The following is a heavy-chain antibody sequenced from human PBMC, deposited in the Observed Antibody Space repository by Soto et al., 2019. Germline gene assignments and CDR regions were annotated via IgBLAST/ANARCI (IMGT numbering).Heavy chain of an antibody. J-gene: IGHJ6*02. D-gene: IGHD3-3*01. CDR1: GFTFSSYA. CDR3: AKPTAYYDFWSGYYPTDYYYYGMDV. V-gene: IGHV3-23*01. CDR2: ISGSGGST. Sequence: GGSLRLSCAASGFTFSSYAMSWVRQAPGKGLEWVSAISGSGGSTYYADSVKGRFTISRDNSKNTLYLQMNSLRAEDTAVYYCAKPTAYYDFWSGYYPTDYYYYGMDVWGQGTTVTVYS.